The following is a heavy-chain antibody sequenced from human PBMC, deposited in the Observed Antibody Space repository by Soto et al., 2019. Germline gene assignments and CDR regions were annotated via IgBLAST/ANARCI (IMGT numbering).Heavy chain of an antibody. V-gene: IGHV3-7*01. CDR1: GFTFSSYW. CDR3: ARDYDFWSGYGGYYFDY. Sequence: EVQLVESGGGLVQPGGSLRLSCAASGFTFSSYWMSWVRQAPGKGLEWVANIKQDGSEKYYVDSVKGRFTISRDNVKNSLYLQMNSLRAEDTAVYYCARDYDFWSGYGGYYFDYWGQGTLVTVSS. D-gene: IGHD3-3*01. J-gene: IGHJ4*02. CDR2: IKQDGSEK.